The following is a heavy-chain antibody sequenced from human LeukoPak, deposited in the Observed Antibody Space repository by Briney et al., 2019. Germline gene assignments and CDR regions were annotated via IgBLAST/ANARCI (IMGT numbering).Heavy chain of an antibody. D-gene: IGHD2-15*01. CDR1: GGSFSGYY. J-gene: IGHJ5*02. CDR2: INHSGST. V-gene: IGHV4-34*01. Sequence: PSETLSLTCAVYGGSFSGYYWSWIRQPPGKGLEWLGEINHSGSTNYNPSLKSRVTISVDTSKNQFSLKLSSVTAADTAVYYCARGRHIVVVVAATRRWFDPWGQGTLVTVSS. CDR3: ARGRHIVVVVAATRRWFDP.